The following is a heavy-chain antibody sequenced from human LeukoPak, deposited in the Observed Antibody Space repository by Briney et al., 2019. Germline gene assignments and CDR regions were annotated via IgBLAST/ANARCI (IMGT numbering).Heavy chain of an antibody. V-gene: IGHV4-61*02. CDR2: IYTSGST. CDR3: ARATGYFDY. CDR1: GGSISSGSYY. Sequence: SETLSLTCTVSGGSISSGSYYWSWIRQPAGKGLEWIGRIYTSGSTNYNPSLKGRVTISVDTSKNQFSLKLSSVTAADTAVYYCARATGYFDYWGQGTLVTVSS. J-gene: IGHJ4*02.